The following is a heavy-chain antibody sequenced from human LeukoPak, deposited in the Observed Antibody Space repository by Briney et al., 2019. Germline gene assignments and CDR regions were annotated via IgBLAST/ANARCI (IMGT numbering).Heavy chain of an antibody. CDR1: GFTFSTCA. Sequence: GGSLRLSCAASGFTFSTCAINCVRQAPGKGLEWVSAISGSGSMTFYADSVKGRFTISRDNPKNTLYLQMNSLRPEDTAVYYCVRERRGYSSSFDIWGQGTMVTVSS. V-gene: IGHV3-23*01. D-gene: IGHD6-13*01. J-gene: IGHJ3*02. CDR3: VRERRGYSSSFDI. CDR2: ISGSGSMT.